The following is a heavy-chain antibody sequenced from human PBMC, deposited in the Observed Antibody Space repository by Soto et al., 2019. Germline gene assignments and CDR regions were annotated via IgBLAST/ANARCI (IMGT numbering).Heavy chain of an antibody. Sequence: QVQLQESGPGLVKPSETLSLSCTGSGGSISSYYWSWFRQSPGKRMEWIGYVHHSWGSSYNPSLQSRFAISLDTSKSQFPLKVTSVTATDTAVYYCARQGFGPLHGLVDVWGQGTTVSVSS. J-gene: IGHJ6*02. V-gene: IGHV4-59*08. D-gene: IGHD3-10*01. CDR3: ARQGFGPLHGLVDV. CDR1: GGSISSYY. CDR2: VHHSWGS.